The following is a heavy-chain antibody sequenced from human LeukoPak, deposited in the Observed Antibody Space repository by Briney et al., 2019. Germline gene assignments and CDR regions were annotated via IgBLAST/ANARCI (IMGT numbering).Heavy chain of an antibody. CDR2: IIPILGIA. V-gene: IGHV1-69*04. CDR1: GGTFSSYA. Sequence: SVKVSCKASGGTFSSYAISWVRQAPGQGLEWMGRIIPILGIANYAQKFQGRVTITADKSTSTAYMELSSLRSEDTAVYYCARGGQQGLSTNYYYYGMDVWGQGTTVTVSS. J-gene: IGHJ6*02. CDR3: ARGGQQGLSTNYYYYGMDV. D-gene: IGHD6-19*01.